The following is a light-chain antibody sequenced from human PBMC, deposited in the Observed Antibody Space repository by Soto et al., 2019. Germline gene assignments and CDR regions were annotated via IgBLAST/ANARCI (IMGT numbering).Light chain of an antibody. CDR2: GAS. Sequence: EIVMTHSPDTLSVSPLEIATLSCRASQSVASRLALYQQTPGQPPRLLIYGASTRATDIPARFSGSGSGTEFTLTITSLQSEDFAVYYCQKYSDWPRKFGQGTKVDIK. V-gene: IGKV3-15*01. CDR3: QKYSDWPRK. CDR1: QSVASR. J-gene: IGKJ1*01.